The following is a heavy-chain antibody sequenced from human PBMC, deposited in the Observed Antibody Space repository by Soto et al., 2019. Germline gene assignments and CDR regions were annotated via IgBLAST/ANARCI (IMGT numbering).Heavy chain of an antibody. J-gene: IGHJ3*01. CDR2: VHNSGTT. Sequence: SETLSLTCTVSGGSISRFYWSWTRQPPGKGLEWIGHVHNSGTTYYNPSLKSRITLSVDTSKNQFSLKLSSVTAADTAVYYCAKWDTTMNAFDVWGQGTLVTVSS. CDR3: AKWDTTMNAFDV. V-gene: IGHV4-59*01. CDR1: GGSISRFY. D-gene: IGHD5-18*01.